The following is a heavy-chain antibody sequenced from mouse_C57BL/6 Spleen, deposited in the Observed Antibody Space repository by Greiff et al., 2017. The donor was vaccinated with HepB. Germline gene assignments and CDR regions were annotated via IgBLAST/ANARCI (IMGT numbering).Heavy chain of an antibody. J-gene: IGHJ3*01. Sequence: LVESGPELVKPGASVKISCKASGYAFSSSWMNWVKQRPGKGLEWIGRIYPGDGDTNYNGKFKGKATLTADKSSSTAYMQLSSLTSEDSAVYFCARSGYYGSSYRFAYWGQGTLVTVSA. D-gene: IGHD1-1*01. CDR3: ARSGYYGSSYRFAY. CDR1: GYAFSSSW. V-gene: IGHV1-82*01. CDR2: IYPGDGDT.